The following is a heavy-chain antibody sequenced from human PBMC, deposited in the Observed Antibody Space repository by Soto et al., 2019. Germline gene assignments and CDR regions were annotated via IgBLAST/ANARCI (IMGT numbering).Heavy chain of an antibody. J-gene: IGHJ5*02. V-gene: IGHV3-30*04. Sequence: PGGSLRLSCEGFGFIFSDYPMYWVRQAPGKGPEWVAIVSHDGSNKWYADFVKGRFTISRDNTKNTLDLQMNSLRPEDTAVYYCVRCWGSGDGSNLGYNWLDPWGQGTLVTVSS. D-gene: IGHD3-16*01. CDR2: VSHDGSNK. CDR1: GFIFSDYP. CDR3: VRCWGSGDGSNLGYNWLDP.